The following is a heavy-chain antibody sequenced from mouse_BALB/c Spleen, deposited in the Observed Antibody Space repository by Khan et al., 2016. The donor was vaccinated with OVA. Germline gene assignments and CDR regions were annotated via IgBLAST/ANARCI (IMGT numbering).Heavy chain of an antibody. CDR1: GYSFTNYG. V-gene: IGHV9-3*02. J-gene: IGHJ4*01. Sequence: QIQLVQSGPELKKPGETVKISCKASGYSFTNYGMNWVKQAPGKGLKWMGWINTNTGEPSYAEEFKGRFAFSLETSAGTAYLQINNLNNEDTASYFYARRFRTAYPLYCYAMDYWGQGTSVTVSS. D-gene: IGHD1-2*01. CDR3: ARRFRTAYPLYCYAMDY. CDR2: INTNTGEP.